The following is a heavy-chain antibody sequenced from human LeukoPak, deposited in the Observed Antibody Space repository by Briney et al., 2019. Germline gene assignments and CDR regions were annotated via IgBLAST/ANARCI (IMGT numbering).Heavy chain of an antibody. CDR2: IYYSGRT. CDR3: ARDLTHGSGSYYNVGWFDP. D-gene: IGHD3-10*01. Sequence: SETLSLTCTVSGGSISSSSYYWGWIRQPPGKGLEWIGSIYYSGRTNYNPSLKSRVTISVDTSKNQFSLKLSSVTAADTAVYYCARDLTHGSGSYYNVGWFDPWGQGTLVTVSS. CDR1: GGSISSSSYY. V-gene: IGHV4-39*07. J-gene: IGHJ5*02.